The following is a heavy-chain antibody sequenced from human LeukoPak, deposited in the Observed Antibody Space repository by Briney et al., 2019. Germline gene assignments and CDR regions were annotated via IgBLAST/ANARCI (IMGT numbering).Heavy chain of an antibody. CDR3: ARGKYQLLWAS. Sequence: PMGPLRLSCAASGFTFSSYSMNCVRQAPGNGLEWVSSISSSSSYIYYADSVKGRFTISRDNAKNSLYLQMNSLRAEDTAVYYCARGKYQLLWASWGQGTLVTVSS. D-gene: IGHD2-2*01. V-gene: IGHV3-21*01. J-gene: IGHJ5*02. CDR2: ISSSSSYI. CDR1: GFTFSSYS.